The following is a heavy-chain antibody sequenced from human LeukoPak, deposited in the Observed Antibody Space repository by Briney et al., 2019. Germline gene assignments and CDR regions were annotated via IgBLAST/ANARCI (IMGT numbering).Heavy chain of an antibody. CDR3: AGMGAQFSIDY. V-gene: IGHV3-33*01. CDR2: IWYDGSNK. CDR1: GFTFSSYG. Sequence: GGSLRLSCAASGFTFSSYGMHWVRQAPGKGLEWVAVIWYDGSNKYYADSVKGRFTISRDNSKNTLYLQMNSLRAEDTAVYYCAGMGAQFSIDYWGQGTLVTVSS. J-gene: IGHJ4*02. D-gene: IGHD1-26*01.